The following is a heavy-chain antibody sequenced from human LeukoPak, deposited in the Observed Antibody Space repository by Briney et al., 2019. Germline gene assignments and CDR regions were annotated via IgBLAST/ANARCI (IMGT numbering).Heavy chain of an antibody. CDR2: IFYTGAT. CDR3: ASSRSAYDFLTGYSSDTNWFDP. J-gene: IGHJ5*02. CDR1: GGSITSGGYY. V-gene: IGHV4-31*03. Sequence: PSQTLSLTCTASGGSITSGGYYWSWIRQYPGKGLEWIGYIFYTGATHYNPSLKSRVFISMDMSKNQFSLKLSSVTAADTAVYYCASSRSAYDFLTGYSSDTNWFDPWGQGTLVTVSS. D-gene: IGHD3-9*01.